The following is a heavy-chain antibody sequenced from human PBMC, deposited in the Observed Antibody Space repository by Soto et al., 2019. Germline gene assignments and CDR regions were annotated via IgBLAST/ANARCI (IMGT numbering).Heavy chain of an antibody. CDR1: GFTFSSYG. D-gene: IGHD6-13*01. Sequence: QVQLVESGGGVVQPGRSLRLSCAASGFTFSSYGMHWVRQAPGKGLEWVAVIWYDGSNKYYADSVKGRFTISRDNSKNTLYRQMNSLRAEDTAVDYCARGRDEQQLVTSWFDPWGQGTLVTVSS. J-gene: IGHJ5*02. CDR2: IWYDGSNK. V-gene: IGHV3-33*01. CDR3: ARGRDEQQLVTSWFDP.